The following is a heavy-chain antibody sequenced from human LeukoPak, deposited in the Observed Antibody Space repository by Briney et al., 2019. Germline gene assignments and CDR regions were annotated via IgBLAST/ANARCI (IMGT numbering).Heavy chain of an antibody. CDR2: ISWNSGSI. J-gene: IGHJ4*02. CDR1: GFTFDDYA. D-gene: IGHD6-13*01. CDR3: AKARYSSSWYGGEFDY. Sequence: GRSLRLSCAASGFTFDDYAMHWVRQAPGKGLEWVSGISWNSGSIGYADSVKGRFTISRDNAKNSLYLQMNSLRAEDMALYYCAKARYSSSWYGGEFDYWGQGTLVTVSS. V-gene: IGHV3-9*03.